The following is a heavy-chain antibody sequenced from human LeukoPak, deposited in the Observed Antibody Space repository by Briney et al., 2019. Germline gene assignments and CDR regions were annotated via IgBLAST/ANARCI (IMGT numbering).Heavy chain of an antibody. Sequence: PGGSLRLSCAASGSIFSDYYMSWIRQAPGKGLEWVSYISSSSSHTNYADSVKGRFTVARDNAKNSLYLQMNSLRAEDTAIYYCARVGGSWPFDYWGQGTLVTVSS. CDR2: ISSSSSHT. D-gene: IGHD6-13*01. CDR1: GSIFSDYY. J-gene: IGHJ4*02. V-gene: IGHV3-11*06. CDR3: ARVGGSWPFDY.